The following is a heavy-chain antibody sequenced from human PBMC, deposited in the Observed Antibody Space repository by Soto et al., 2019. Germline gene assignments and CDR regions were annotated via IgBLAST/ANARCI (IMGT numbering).Heavy chain of an antibody. CDR3: AKDHWAGYSGYAIHYGMDV. J-gene: IGHJ6*02. Sequence: GGSLRFSCAASGFTFSDYGMYWVRQAPGKGLEWVAVISYDGSDKYYADTAKGRFTISRDNSKNTLYLQMNSLRAEDTAVYYCAKDHWAGYSGYAIHYGMDVWGQGTTVTVSS. CDR1: GFTFSDYG. D-gene: IGHD5-12*01. V-gene: IGHV3-30*18. CDR2: ISYDGSDK.